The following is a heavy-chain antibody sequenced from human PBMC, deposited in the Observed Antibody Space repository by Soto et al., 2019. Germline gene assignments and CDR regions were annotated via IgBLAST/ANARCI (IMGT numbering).Heavy chain of an antibody. Sequence: SVKVSCKASGGTFSSYAISWVRQAPGQGLEWMGGIIPIFGTANYAQKFQGRVTITADESTSTAYMELSGLRSEDTAVYYCARDRRFLEWSPTPYYYYGMDVWGQGTTVTVPS. CDR3: ARDRRFLEWSPTPYYYYGMDV. CDR2: IIPIFGTA. CDR1: GGTFSSYA. J-gene: IGHJ6*02. V-gene: IGHV1-69*13. D-gene: IGHD3-3*01.